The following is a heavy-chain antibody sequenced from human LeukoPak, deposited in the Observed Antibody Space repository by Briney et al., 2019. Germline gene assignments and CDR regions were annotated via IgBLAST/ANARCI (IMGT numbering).Heavy chain of an antibody. CDR2: TKADGSEK. Sequence: GGSLRLSCAASGFTFTNYWMSWVRQAPGKGLEWEANTKADGSEKFYVDSVKGRFTISRDNAKNSLYLQMNSLRAEDTAVYYCARESSVVRGVITDFDYWGQGTLVTVSS. V-gene: IGHV3-7*01. D-gene: IGHD3-10*01. CDR3: ARESSVVRGVITDFDY. CDR1: GFTFTNYW. J-gene: IGHJ4*02.